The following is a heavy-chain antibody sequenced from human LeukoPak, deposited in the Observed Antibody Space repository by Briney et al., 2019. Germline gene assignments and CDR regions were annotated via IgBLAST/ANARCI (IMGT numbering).Heavy chain of an antibody. CDR3: ARSKGSGNYFDY. CDR1: GGSITSYY. V-gene: IGHV4-59*01. D-gene: IGHD3-10*01. CDR2: ISDSGNT. Sequence: SETLSLTCTVSGGSITSYYWNWVRQPPGKGLEWVGYISDSGNTNYNPFLKSRVTISIDTSKNQFSLKLTSVTAADTAIYYCARSKGSGNYFDYWGQGTLVTVSS. J-gene: IGHJ4*02.